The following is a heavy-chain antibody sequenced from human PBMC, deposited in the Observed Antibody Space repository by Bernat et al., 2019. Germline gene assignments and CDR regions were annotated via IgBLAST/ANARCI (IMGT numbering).Heavy chain of an antibody. D-gene: IGHD3-22*01. CDR3: ARDLPYDSSGYPDY. Sequence: QVQLVESGGGVVQPGRSLRLSCAASGFTLSSYGMHWVRQAPGKGLEWVAVIWYDGSNKYYADSVKGRFTISRDNSKNTLYLQMNSLRAEDTAVYYCARDLPYDSSGYPDYWGQGTLVTVSS. J-gene: IGHJ4*02. CDR1: GFTLSSYG. V-gene: IGHV3-33*01. CDR2: IWYDGSNK.